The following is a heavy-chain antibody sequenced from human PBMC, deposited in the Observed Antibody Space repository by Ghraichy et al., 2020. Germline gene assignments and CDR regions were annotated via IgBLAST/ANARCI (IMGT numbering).Heavy chain of an antibody. Sequence: SETLSLTCSVSGGSVSSGGHYWTWIRQNPGKGLEWIGFIFNSGITYYNPSLKSRASISADTSKNQFSLKLESVTAADTAVYYCARDVGYFLAFDYWSQGTPVTVSS. CDR1: GGSVSSGGHY. V-gene: IGHV4-31*03. D-gene: IGHD3-22*01. CDR2: IFNSGIT. CDR3: ARDVGYFLAFDY. J-gene: IGHJ4*02.